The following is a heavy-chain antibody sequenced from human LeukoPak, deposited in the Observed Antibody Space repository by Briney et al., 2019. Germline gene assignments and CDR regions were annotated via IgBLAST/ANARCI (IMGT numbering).Heavy chain of an antibody. CDR2: IYSGGST. Sequence: GGSLRLSCAASGFTFSSYAMRWVRQAPGKGLEWVSVIYSGGSTYYADSVKGRFTISRHNSKNTLYLQMNSLRAEDTAVYYCARWGILYGMDVWGQGTTVTVSS. CDR3: ARWGILYGMDV. V-gene: IGHV3-53*04. CDR1: GFTFSSYA. J-gene: IGHJ6*02. D-gene: IGHD2-15*01.